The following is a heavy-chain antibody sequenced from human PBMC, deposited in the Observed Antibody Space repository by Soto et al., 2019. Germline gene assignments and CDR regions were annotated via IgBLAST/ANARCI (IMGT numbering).Heavy chain of an antibody. Sequence: PGGSLRLSCAASEFTFSSYSMNWVRQAPGKGRGWVSSIISSSSYIYYAASVKGRFTITRDNAKNSLYLQMNSLRAEDTAVYYCARESGDIVVVPAATALNVWGQGTTVTVSS. CDR2: IISSSSYI. J-gene: IGHJ6*02. D-gene: IGHD2-2*01. CDR1: EFTFSSYS. V-gene: IGHV3-21*01. CDR3: ARESGDIVVVPAATALNV.